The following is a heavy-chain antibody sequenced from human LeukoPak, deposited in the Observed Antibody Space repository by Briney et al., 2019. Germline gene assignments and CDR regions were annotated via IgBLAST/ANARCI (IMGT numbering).Heavy chain of an antibody. J-gene: IGHJ6*03. CDR1: AGSFSGYY. V-gene: IGHV4-34*01. CDR2: INHSGST. Sequence: SETLSLTCAVYAGSFSGYYWSWIRQPPGKGLEWIGEINHSGSTNYNPSLKSRVTISVDASKNQFSLKLSSVTAADTAVYYCARVKFDYYYYMDVWGKGTTVTVSS. D-gene: IGHD3-16*01. CDR3: ARVKFDYYYYMDV.